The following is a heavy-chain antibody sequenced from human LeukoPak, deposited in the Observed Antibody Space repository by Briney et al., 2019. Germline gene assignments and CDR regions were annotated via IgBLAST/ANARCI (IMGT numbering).Heavy chain of an antibody. CDR2: ISSYNGNT. D-gene: IGHD4-17*01. J-gene: IGHJ4*02. V-gene: IGHV1-18*01. CDR3: ARNAHSVTTARYYFDY. CDR1: GYTFTSYG. Sequence: ASVKVSCKASGYTFTSYGISWARQAPGQGLEWLGWISSYNGNTKYAQKLQGRVTMTTDTSTSTAYMELRSLRSDDTAMYYCARNAHSVTTARYYFDYWGQGTLVTVSS.